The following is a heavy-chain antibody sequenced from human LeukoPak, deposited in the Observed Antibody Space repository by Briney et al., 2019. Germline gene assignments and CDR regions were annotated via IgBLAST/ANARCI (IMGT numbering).Heavy chain of an antibody. V-gene: IGHV3-66*01. CDR3: ARGPSGYRNT. D-gene: IGHD5-12*01. CDR1: GFTFSSYW. CDR2: IYSGGST. J-gene: IGHJ4*02. Sequence: GGSLRLSCAASGFTFSSYWMHWVRQAPGKGLEWVSLIYSGGSTYYADSVKGRFTISRDNSKNTLYLQMNSLRAEDTAVYYCARGPSGYRNTGGQGTLVTVSS.